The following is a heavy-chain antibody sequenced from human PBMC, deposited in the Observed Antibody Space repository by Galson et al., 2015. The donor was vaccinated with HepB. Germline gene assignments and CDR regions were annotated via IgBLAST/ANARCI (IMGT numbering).Heavy chain of an antibody. D-gene: IGHD6-19*01. V-gene: IGHV5-51*01. Sequence: QSGAEVKKPGESLKISCKGSGYSFTSYWIGWVRQMPGKGLEWMGIIYPGDSDTRYSPSFQGQVTISADKSISTAYLQWSSLKASDTAMYYCARHWGSSSSGWYSGFDYWGQGTLVTVSS. CDR3: ARHWGSSSSGWYSGFDY. J-gene: IGHJ4*02. CDR2: IYPGDSDT. CDR1: GYSFTSYW.